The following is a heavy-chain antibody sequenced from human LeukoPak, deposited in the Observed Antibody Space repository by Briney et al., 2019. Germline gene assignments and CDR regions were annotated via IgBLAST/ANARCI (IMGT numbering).Heavy chain of an antibody. CDR2: IYTSGST. V-gene: IGHV4-4*07. D-gene: IGHD1-26*01. CDR1: GGSISSYN. Sequence: SETLSLTCTVSGGSISSYNWSWIRQPAGKGLEWIGRIYTSGSTNYNPSLKSRVTMSVDTSKNQFSLKLSSVTAADTAVYYCARDDIVGATTFDYWGQGTLVTVSS. J-gene: IGHJ4*02. CDR3: ARDDIVGATTFDY.